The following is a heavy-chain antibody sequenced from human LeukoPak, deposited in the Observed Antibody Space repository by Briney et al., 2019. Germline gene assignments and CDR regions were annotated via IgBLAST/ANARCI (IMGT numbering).Heavy chain of an antibody. CDR3: ARDRSYGHPFDY. D-gene: IGHD5-18*01. CDR2: IWYDGSNK. CDR1: GFTFSGYG. Sequence: GGSLRLSCAASGFTFSGYGMHWVRQAPGKGLEWVAVIWYDGSNKYYADSVKGRFTISRDNSKNTLYLQMNSLRAEDTAVYYCARDRSYGHPFDYWGQGTLVTVSS. V-gene: IGHV3-33*01. J-gene: IGHJ4*02.